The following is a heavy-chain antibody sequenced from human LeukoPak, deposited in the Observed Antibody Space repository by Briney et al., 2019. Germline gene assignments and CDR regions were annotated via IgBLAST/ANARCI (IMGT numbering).Heavy chain of an antibody. CDR1: GFIFCDYW. J-gene: IGHJ4*02. Sequence: PGGSLRLSCAASGFIFCDYWIHWVRQAPGKGLEWVWRINCDASSTHYADSVKGRFTVSRDNAQNTVYLQMDSLRADDTAVYHCARVRSGTADYWGLGTQVIVSS. V-gene: IGHV3-74*01. CDR2: INCDASST. CDR3: ARVRSGTADY. D-gene: IGHD1-1*01.